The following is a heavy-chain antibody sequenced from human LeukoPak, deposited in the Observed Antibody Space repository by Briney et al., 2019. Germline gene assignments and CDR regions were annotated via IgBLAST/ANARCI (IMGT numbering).Heavy chain of an antibody. J-gene: IGHJ5*02. V-gene: IGHV4-59*01. Sequence: PSETLSLTRTVSGDSISSYYWNWIRQPPGKGLEWIGHVHYSGGTNYNPSLKSRVTISVDTASNQFSLKLISVTAADTAVYYCARRVQMSSASATSNTWLDPWGQGTLVTVSS. D-gene: IGHD3-10*01. CDR3: ARRVQMSSASATSNTWLDP. CDR1: GDSISSYY. CDR2: VHYSGGT.